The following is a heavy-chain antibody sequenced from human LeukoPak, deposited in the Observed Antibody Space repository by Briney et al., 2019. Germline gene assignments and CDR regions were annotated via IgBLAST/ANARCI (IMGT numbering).Heavy chain of an antibody. D-gene: IGHD3-22*01. CDR3: ARGDFYDPQGMDV. CDR1: GFTFGSYA. V-gene: IGHV3-30*04. CDR2: ISYDGRNT. Sequence: SLRLSSAASGFTFGSYAMHSVRQAPGKGPEWVAVISYDGRNTYYADSVKDRFTISRDNSKNTLYLQMNSLRAEDTAVYYCARGDFYDPQGMDVWGQGTTVTVSS. J-gene: IGHJ6*02.